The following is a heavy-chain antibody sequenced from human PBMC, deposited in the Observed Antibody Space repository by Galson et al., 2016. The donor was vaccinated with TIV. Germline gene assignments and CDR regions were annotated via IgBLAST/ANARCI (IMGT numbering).Heavy chain of an antibody. CDR1: GFTFSTSA. D-gene: IGHD5/OR15-5a*01. Sequence: SLRLSCAASGFTFSTSAMHWVRQAPGKGLEWVAYIRYDGTNKFYGDFVKGRFTISRDNSKTTLYLEMNSLRTEDTAVYYCAKDRRNIVSTRFDHWGQGILVTVSS. J-gene: IGHJ4*02. CDR2: IRYDGTNK. CDR3: AKDRRNIVSTRFDH. V-gene: IGHV3-30*02.